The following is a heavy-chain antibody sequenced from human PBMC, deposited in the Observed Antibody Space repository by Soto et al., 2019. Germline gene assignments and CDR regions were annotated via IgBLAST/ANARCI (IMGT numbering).Heavy chain of an antibody. CDR3: ARAYIAAADLGWFDP. J-gene: IGHJ5*02. CDR1: VFTFSDYY. D-gene: IGHD6-13*01. CDR2: ISSSGSTI. Sequence: PGGSLRLSCAASVFTFSDYYMSLIRQAPGKGLEWVSYISSSGSTIYYADSVKGRFTISRDNAKNSLYLQMNSLRAEDTAVYYCARAYIAAADLGWFDPWGQGTLVTVSS. V-gene: IGHV3-11*01.